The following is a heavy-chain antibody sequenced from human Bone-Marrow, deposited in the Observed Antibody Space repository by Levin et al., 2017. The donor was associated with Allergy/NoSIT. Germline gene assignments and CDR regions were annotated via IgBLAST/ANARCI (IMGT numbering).Heavy chain of an antibody. D-gene: IGHD2-8*01. Sequence: EASVKVSCKASGYTFSEHDINWIRQATGQGLEWMGWMNPNSGYTGYAEKFQGSVTMTMNSDPGTAYMELRSLTFEDTAVYYCVRGLTKYDSWGQGTLITVSS. CDR3: VRGLTKYDS. J-gene: IGHJ5*01. CDR2: MNPNSGYT. CDR1: GYTFSEHD. V-gene: IGHV1-8*01.